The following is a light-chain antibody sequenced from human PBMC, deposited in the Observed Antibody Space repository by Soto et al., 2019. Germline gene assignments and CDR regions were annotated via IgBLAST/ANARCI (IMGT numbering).Light chain of an antibody. J-gene: IGLJ2*01. Sequence: QSVLTQPASVSGSPGQSITISCSGTSNDVGGYNFVSWYQHHPGKVPKLMIYEVSNRASGVSNRFSGAKSANTASLTISGLQTEDEADYYCSSYTTSSTLVFGGGTQLTVL. CDR2: EVS. CDR1: SNDVGGYNF. CDR3: SSYTTSSTLV. V-gene: IGLV2-14*01.